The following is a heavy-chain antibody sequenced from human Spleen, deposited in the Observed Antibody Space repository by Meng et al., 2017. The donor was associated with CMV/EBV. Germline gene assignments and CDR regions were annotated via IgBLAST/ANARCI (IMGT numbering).Heavy chain of an antibody. Sequence: ASVKVSCKTSSYTFTTYGISWVRQAPGQGLEWLGWISADNGDTNYPQKLQGRVTMTRDTSTSTAYMELRSLRSDDTAVYYCARVIRLWSGFRYYYGMDVWGQGTTVTVSS. V-gene: IGHV1-18*01. J-gene: IGHJ6*02. CDR3: ARVIRLWSGFRYYYGMDV. CDR2: ISADNGDT. D-gene: IGHD3-3*01. CDR1: SYTFTTYG.